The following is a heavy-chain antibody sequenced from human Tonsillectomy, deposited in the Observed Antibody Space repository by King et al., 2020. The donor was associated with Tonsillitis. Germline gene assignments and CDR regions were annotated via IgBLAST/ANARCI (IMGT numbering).Heavy chain of an antibody. CDR3: ARVESPSSSPSIDY. CDR2: IYHSGNT. CDR1: GYSISSGYY. Sequence: QLQESGPGLVKPSETLSLNCSVSGYSISSGYYWGWIRQPPGKGLEWIGSIYHSGNTYYNPSLKSRVTISVDTSKNQFSLKLTSVTAADTALYYCARVESPSSSPSIDYWGQGTLVTVSS. D-gene: IGHD6-6*01. V-gene: IGHV4-38-2*02. J-gene: IGHJ4*02.